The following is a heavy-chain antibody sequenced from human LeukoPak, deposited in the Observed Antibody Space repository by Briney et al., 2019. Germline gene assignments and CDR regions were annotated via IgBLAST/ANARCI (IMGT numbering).Heavy chain of an antibody. D-gene: IGHD6-19*01. CDR1: GFTFSNAW. CDR3: TTLFGSGWDTDFDY. J-gene: IGHJ4*02. V-gene: IGHV3-15*01. CDR2: IKSKTDGGTT. Sequence: GGSLRLSCAASGFTFSNAWMSWVRQAPGKGLEWVGRIKSKTDGGTTDYAAPVKGRFTISRDDSKNTLYQQMNSLKTEDTAVYYCTTLFGSGWDTDFDYWGQGTLVTVSS.